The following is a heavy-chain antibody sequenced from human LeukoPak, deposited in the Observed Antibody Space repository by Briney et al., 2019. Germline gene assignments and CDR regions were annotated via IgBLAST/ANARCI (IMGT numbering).Heavy chain of an antibody. CDR1: GGTFSSYA. Sequence: SVKVSCKASGGTFSSYAISWVRQAPGQGLEWMGRIIPILGIANYAQKFQGRVTITADKSTSTAYMELSSLRSEDAAVYYCARAGYSSEGLMFQHWGQGTLVTVSS. CDR3: ARAGYSSEGLMFQH. D-gene: IGHD6-19*01. J-gene: IGHJ1*01. CDR2: IIPILGIA. V-gene: IGHV1-69*04.